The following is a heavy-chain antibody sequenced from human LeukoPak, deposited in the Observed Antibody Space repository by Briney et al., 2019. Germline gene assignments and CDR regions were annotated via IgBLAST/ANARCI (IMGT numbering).Heavy chain of an antibody. Sequence: SETLSLTCTVSGGSISSGGYYCSWIRQHPGKGLEWIGYIYYSGSTYYNPSLKSRVTISVDTSKNQFSLKLSSVTAADTAVYYCARDTAYYDSSGYYYSAMDVWGQGTTVTVSS. J-gene: IGHJ6*02. CDR3: ARDTAYYDSSGYYYSAMDV. CDR2: IYYSGST. V-gene: IGHV4-31*03. CDR1: GGSISSGGYY. D-gene: IGHD3-22*01.